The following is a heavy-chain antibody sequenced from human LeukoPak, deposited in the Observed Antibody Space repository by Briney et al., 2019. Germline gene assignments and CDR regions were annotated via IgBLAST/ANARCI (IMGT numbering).Heavy chain of an antibody. CDR1: GGSISSSNW. CDR3: AKMGDYYFDY. D-gene: IGHD3-16*01. V-gene: IGHV4-4*02. J-gene: IGHJ4*02. CDR2: IYHSGST. Sequence: PSETLSLTCAVSGGSISSSNWWSWVRQTPGKGLEWIGEIYHSGSTNYNPSLKSRVTLSVDKSNNQFSLKLSSVTAADTAVYSCAKMGDYYFDYWRQGTLVTVSS.